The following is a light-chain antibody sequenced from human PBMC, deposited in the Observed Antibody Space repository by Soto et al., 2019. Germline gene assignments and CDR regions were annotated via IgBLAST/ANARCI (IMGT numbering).Light chain of an antibody. CDR3: SSSRRTTTTVI. V-gene: IGLV2-14*01. CDR2: DVS. J-gene: IGLJ2*01. Sequence: QSALTQPASVSGSPGQSIAISCTGTSSDVGGYKDVSWYQQHPGKAPKLMIYDVSSRPSGVSDRFSGSKSGNTASLTISGLQAEDEADYYCSSSRRTTTTVIFGGGTKVTVL. CDR1: SSDVGGYKD.